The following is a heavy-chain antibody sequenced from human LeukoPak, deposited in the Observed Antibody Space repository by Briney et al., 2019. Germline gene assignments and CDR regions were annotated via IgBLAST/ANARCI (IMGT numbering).Heavy chain of an antibody. Sequence: SVKVSCKASGGTFSSYAISWVRQAPGQGLEWMGGIIPIFGTANYAQKFQGRVRITADESTSTAYMELSSLRSEDTAVYYCARGARCSSTSCYAYYYGMDVWGKGTTVTVSS. CDR3: ARGARCSSTSCYAYYYGMDV. CDR2: IIPIFGTA. CDR1: GGTFSSYA. D-gene: IGHD2-2*01. J-gene: IGHJ6*04. V-gene: IGHV1-69*01.